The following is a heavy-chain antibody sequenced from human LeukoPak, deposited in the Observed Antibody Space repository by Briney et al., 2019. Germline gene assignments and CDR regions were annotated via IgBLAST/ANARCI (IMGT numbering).Heavy chain of an antibody. D-gene: IGHD1-26*01. J-gene: IGHJ4*02. CDR3: ASLGRRWD. CDR2: IYHSGST. CDR1: GYSISSGYY. Sequence: SETLSLTCAVSGYSISSGYYWGWIRQPPGKGLEWIGSIYHSGSTYYNPSLKSRVTISVDTSKNQFSLKLSSVTAADTAVYYCASLGRRWDWGQGTLVTVSS. V-gene: IGHV4-38-2*01.